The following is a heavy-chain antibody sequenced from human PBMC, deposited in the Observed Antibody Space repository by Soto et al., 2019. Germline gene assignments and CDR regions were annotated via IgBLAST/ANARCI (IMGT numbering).Heavy chain of an antibody. CDR1: GFTFDDYA. Sequence: GGSLRLSCAASGFTFDDYAMFWARHAPGKGLEWVSGISWNSGSIGYADSVKGRFTISRDNAKNSLYLQMNSLRAEDTALYYCANGRKVPAAMTGYYYYYGMDVCGQGTTVTVSS. CDR3: ANGRKVPAAMTGYYYYYGMDV. V-gene: IGHV3-9*01. CDR2: ISWNSGSI. D-gene: IGHD2-2*01. J-gene: IGHJ6*02.